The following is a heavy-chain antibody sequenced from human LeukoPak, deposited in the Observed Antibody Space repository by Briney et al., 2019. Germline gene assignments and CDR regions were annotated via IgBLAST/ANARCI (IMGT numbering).Heavy chain of an antibody. J-gene: IGHJ4*02. CDR1: GYTFTNYY. D-gene: IGHD5-18*01. Sequence: ASVKVSCKASGYTFTNYYIHWVRQAPGQGLEWMGLINPGGDNTDYAQNFQGRVTMTRDTSTSTVYMGLSSLRSEDTAVYYCARAKTKYSYGQYYFDYWGQGTLVTVSS. CDR2: INPGGDNT. V-gene: IGHV1-46*01. CDR3: ARAKTKYSYGQYYFDY.